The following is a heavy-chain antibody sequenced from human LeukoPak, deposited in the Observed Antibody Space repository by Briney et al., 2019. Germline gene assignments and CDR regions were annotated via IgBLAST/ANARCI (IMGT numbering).Heavy chain of an antibody. Sequence: AGGSLRLSCAASGFTFSSYGMSWVRQAPGKGLEWVSAISGSGGSTYYADSVKGRFTISRDNSKNTLFLQMNSLRAEDTAVYYCAKGSYQLPNYYYYYMDVWGKGTTVTISS. CDR1: GFTFSSYG. D-gene: IGHD2-2*01. CDR3: AKGSYQLPNYYYYYMDV. J-gene: IGHJ6*03. CDR2: ISGSGGST. V-gene: IGHV3-23*01.